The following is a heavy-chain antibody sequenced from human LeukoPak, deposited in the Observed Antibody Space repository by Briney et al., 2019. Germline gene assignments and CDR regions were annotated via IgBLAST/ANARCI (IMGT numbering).Heavy chain of an antibody. V-gene: IGHV1-69*01. D-gene: IGHD3-10*01. CDR3: ARYPLYGSGSYYFDY. J-gene: IGHJ4*02. CDR1: GGTFSSYA. CDR2: IIPIFGTA. Sequence: GGSLRLSCAASGGTFSSYAISWVRQAPGQGLEWMGGIIPIFGTANYAQKFQGRVTITADESTSTAYMELSSLRSEDTAVYYCARYPLYGSGSYYFDYWGQGTLVTVSS.